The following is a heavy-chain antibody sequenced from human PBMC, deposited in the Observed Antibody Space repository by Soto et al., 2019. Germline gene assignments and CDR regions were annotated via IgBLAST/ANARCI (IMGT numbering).Heavy chain of an antibody. Sequence: QVQLQESGPGLVKPSQTLSLTCTVSGGSVRRGTYYWSWIREFPGKGLEWIGYISNSGTTHYNPSLMRRITILVDTSKNQFFLELRSVTAADTALYYCARADYATGSYSPDYWGQGTLVTVSS. CDR2: ISNSGTT. CDR3: ARADYATGSYSPDY. D-gene: IGHD3-10*01. J-gene: IGHJ4*02. CDR1: GGSVRRGTYY. V-gene: IGHV4-31*03.